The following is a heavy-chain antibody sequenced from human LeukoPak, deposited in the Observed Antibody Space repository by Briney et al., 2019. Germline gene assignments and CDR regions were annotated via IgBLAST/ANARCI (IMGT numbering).Heavy chain of an antibody. CDR3: ASHNWNYAAPFDY. CDR2: INHSGST. J-gene: IGHJ4*02. CDR1: GGSFSGYY. Sequence: SETLSLTCAVYGGSFSGYYWSWIRQPPGKGLEWIGEINHSGSTNYNPSLKSRVTISVDTSKNQFSLKLSSVTAADTAVYYCASHNWNYAAPFDYWGQGTLVTVSS. V-gene: IGHV4-34*01. D-gene: IGHD1-7*01.